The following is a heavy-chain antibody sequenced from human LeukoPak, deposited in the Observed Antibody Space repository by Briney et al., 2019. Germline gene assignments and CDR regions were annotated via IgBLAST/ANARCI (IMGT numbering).Heavy chain of an antibody. J-gene: IGHJ4*02. CDR2: IYYSGNT. V-gene: IGHV4-59*01. CDR3: ARSRGKMATMNFDY. D-gene: IGHD5-24*01. Sequence: SETLSLTCTVSGGSISSYYWSWIRQPPGKGLEWIGYIYYSGNTNYNPSLKSRVTISVDTSKNQFSLKLSSVTAADTAVYYCARSRGKMATMNFDYWGQGTLVTVSS. CDR1: GGSISSYY.